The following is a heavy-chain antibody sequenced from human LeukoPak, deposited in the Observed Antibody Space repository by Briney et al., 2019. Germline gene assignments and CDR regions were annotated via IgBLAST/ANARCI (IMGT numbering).Heavy chain of an antibody. CDR3: ARDRSYYFDSSGYYYFDAFDI. V-gene: IGHV4-39*07. D-gene: IGHD3-22*01. CDR2: MYYTGDT. J-gene: IGHJ3*02. Sequence: SETLSLTCAVSGGSISSRTYFWGWIRQPPGGSLEWIGSMYYTGDTYYNPSLNSRVAMSIDTSNNQFSLKLSSVTAADTAVYYCARDRSYYFDSSGYYYFDAFDIWGQGTMGTVSS. CDR1: GGSISSRTYF.